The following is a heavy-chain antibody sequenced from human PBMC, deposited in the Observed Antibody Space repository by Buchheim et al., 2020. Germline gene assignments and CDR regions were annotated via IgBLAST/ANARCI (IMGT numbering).Heavy chain of an antibody. J-gene: IGHJ6*02. CDR2: IWYDGSNK. CDR3: ARETYYYDSSGYYFLESYYYYYYGMDV. D-gene: IGHD3-22*01. Sequence: QVQLVESGGGVVQPGRSLRLSCAASGFTFSSYGMHWVRQAPGKGLEWVAVIWYDGSNKYYADSVKGRFTISRDNSKTTLYLQMNSLRAEDTAVYYCARETYYYDSSGYYFLESYYYYYYGMDVWGQGTT. V-gene: IGHV3-33*01. CDR1: GFTFSSYG.